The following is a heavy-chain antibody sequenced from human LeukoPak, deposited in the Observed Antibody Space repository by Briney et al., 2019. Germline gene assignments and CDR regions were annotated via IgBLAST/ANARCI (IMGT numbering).Heavy chain of an antibody. CDR2: IRYDGSNK. J-gene: IGHJ3*02. CDR1: GFTFRNYG. D-gene: IGHD5-12*01. Sequence: GGSLRLSCAASGFTFRNYGMHWVRQAPGKGLEWVAIIRYDGSNKYYADSVKGRFTISRDKSKNTLYLQMNSLRAEDTAVYYCAKDIVATIDGDAYDIWGQGTMVTVSS. CDR3: AKDIVATIDGDAYDI. V-gene: IGHV3-30*02.